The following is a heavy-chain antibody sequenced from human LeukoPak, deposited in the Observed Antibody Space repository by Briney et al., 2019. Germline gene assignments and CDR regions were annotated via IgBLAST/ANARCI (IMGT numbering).Heavy chain of an antibody. CDR3: AKVFAGGFFDY. Sequence: GGSLRLSCTASGFTFGDYAMSWFRQAPGKGLEWVGFIRSKAYGGTTEYAASVKGRFTISRDNSKNTLYLQMNSLRAEDTAVYYCAKVFAGGFFDYWGQGTLVTVSS. CDR1: GFTFGDYA. J-gene: IGHJ4*02. V-gene: IGHV3-49*03. CDR2: IRSKAYGGTT. D-gene: IGHD3-16*01.